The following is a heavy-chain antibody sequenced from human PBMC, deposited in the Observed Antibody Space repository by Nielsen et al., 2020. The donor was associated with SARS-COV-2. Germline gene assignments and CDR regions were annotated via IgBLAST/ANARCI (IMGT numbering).Heavy chain of an antibody. CDR1: GYTFTSYY. D-gene: IGHD3-22*01. CDR2: INPSGGST. Sequence: ASVKVSCKASGYTFTSYYMHWVRQAPGQGLEWMGIINPSGGSTSYAQKFQGRVTMTTDTSTSTAYLEVRSLRSDDTAVYYCASSAPPSGFNWFDPWGQGTLVTVSS. CDR3: ASSAPPSGFNWFDP. V-gene: IGHV1-46*01. J-gene: IGHJ5*02.